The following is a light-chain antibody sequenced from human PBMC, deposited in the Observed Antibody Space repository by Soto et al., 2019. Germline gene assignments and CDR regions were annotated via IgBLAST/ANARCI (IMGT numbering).Light chain of an antibody. V-gene: IGLV2-23*01. CDR2: RGS. Sequence: QSALTQPASVSGSPGQSITISGTGITSDVGDDNLVSWYQQYPGKVPKLIIYRGSNQPSGVSDRCSGYKSGNTASLAISGLQAEDEADYYCCSCVTGTTHVIFGGGTKVTVL. CDR1: TSDVGDDNL. J-gene: IGLJ2*01. CDR3: CSCVTGTTHVI.